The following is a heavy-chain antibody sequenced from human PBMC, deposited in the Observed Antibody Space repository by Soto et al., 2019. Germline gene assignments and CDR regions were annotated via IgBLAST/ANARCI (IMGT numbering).Heavy chain of an antibody. D-gene: IGHD2-2*02. V-gene: IGHV3-23*01. Sequence: LPLSCVSSGSTFSSYAMSWVRQAPGRGRECVAAISGSGSSTYYADSVKGRFTISRDTTTIALYLQKNSLRAEDAAVSDWAKDDTRCSRTRCNSYYYYGMDVWGQGTMVTVSS. CDR3: AKDDTRCSRTRCNSYYYYGMDV. CDR1: GSTFSSYA. CDR2: ISGSGSST. J-gene: IGHJ6*02.